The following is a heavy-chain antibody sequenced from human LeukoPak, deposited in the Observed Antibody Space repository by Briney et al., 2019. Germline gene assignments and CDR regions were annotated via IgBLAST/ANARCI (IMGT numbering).Heavy chain of an antibody. CDR2: ISGSGGST. CDR3: AKELGYCSSTSCYGSDAFDI. CDR1: GFAFSSYA. V-gene: IGHV3-23*01. D-gene: IGHD2-2*01. J-gene: IGHJ3*02. Sequence: PGGSLRLSCAASGFAFSSYAMSWVRQAPGKGLEWVSAISGSGGSTYYADSVKGRFTISRDNSKNTLYLQMNSLRAEDTAVYYCAKELGYCSSTSCYGSDAFDIWGEGTMVTVSS.